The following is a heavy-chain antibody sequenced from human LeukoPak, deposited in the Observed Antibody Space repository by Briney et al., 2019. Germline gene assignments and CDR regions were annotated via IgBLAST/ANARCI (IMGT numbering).Heavy chain of an antibody. CDR3: AKPREYSSTWFGVDH. V-gene: IGHV3-23*01. Sequence: PGGSLRLSCAASGFTVSSNYMSWVRQAPGKGLEWVSLISGSGGTTYYADSVKGRFTISRDNSKNTLFLQMYSLRAEDTAAYYCAKPREYSSTWFGVDHWGQGSLVTVSS. J-gene: IGHJ4*02. CDR1: GFTVSSNY. D-gene: IGHD6-13*01. CDR2: ISGSGGTT.